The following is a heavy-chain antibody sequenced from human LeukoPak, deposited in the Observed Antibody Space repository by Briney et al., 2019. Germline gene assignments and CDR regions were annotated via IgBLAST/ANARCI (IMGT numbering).Heavy chain of an antibody. CDR3: ARLGSGWYYFDY. CDR2: IYYSGNT. D-gene: IGHD6-19*01. Sequence: SETLSLTCTVTGASISRSAYYWGWIRQPPGKGLEWIGTIYYSGNTYYNPSLNSRVTISVDTSKNQFSLKLSSVTAADTAVYYCARLGSGWYYFDYWGQGTLVTVSS. J-gene: IGHJ4*02. CDR1: GASISRSAYY. V-gene: IGHV4-39*07.